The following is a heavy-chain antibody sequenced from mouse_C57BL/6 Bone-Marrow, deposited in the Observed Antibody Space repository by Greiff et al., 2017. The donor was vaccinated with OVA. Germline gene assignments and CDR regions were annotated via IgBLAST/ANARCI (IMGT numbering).Heavy chain of an antibody. CDR2: IDPETGGP. V-gene: IGHV1-15*01. Sequence: VQLKESGAELVRPGASVTLSCKASGYTFTDYEMHWVKQTPVHGLEWIGAIDPETGGPAYNQKFKGKAILTADKSSSTAYMELRSLTSEDSAVYYCTGYYDGSSYVEGMDYWGQGTSVTVSS. D-gene: IGHD1-1*01. J-gene: IGHJ4*01. CDR3: TGYYDGSSYVEGMDY. CDR1: GYTFTDYE.